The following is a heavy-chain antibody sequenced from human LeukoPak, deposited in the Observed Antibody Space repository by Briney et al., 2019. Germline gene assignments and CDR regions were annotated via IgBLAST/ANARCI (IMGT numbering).Heavy chain of an antibody. Sequence: ASVKVSCKASGYTFTTYYVHWGRHAPGQGLEWMGIINPSGSSTTYAQKFRGRLTMTRDMSTSTVYMELSSLRSEDTVVYYCARGSRPVYNLLTGKRYFDYWGQGTLLTVSS. CDR1: GYTFTTYY. V-gene: IGHV1-46*01. D-gene: IGHD3-9*01. J-gene: IGHJ4*02. CDR2: INPSGSST. CDR3: ARGSRPVYNLLTGKRYFDY.